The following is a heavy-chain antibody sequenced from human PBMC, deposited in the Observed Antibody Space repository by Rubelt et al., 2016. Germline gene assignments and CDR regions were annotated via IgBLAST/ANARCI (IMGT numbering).Heavy chain of an antibody. V-gene: IGHV1-3*04. CDR1: GTTFTTSC. CDR3: ATTPAVAVAGADS. CDR2: IAIGNGTT. D-gene: IGHD6-19*01. J-gene: IGHJ4*02. Sequence: QVQLVQSGAEVKKPGASVKVSCKASGTTFTTSCIHWVRQAPGQRLEWMGWIAIGNGTTKYSQTFQGRVTITRDTSASTAYMELSSLRSEDTAVYYCATTPAVAVAGADSWGQGTLVTVSS.